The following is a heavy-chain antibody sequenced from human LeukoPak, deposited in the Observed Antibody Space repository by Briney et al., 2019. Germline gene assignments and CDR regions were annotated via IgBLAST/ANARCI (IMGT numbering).Heavy chain of an antibody. D-gene: IGHD3-9*01. V-gene: IGHV1-69*06. CDR2: IIPIFGTA. CDR3: AREMDGYDILTGYFDY. J-gene: IGHJ4*02. CDR1: GGTFSSYA. Sequence: ASVKVSCKASGGTFSSYAISWVRQAPGQGLEWMGGIIPIFGTANYAQKFQGRVTITADKSTSTAYMELSSLRSEDTAVYYCAREMDGYDILTGYFDYRGQGTLVTVSS.